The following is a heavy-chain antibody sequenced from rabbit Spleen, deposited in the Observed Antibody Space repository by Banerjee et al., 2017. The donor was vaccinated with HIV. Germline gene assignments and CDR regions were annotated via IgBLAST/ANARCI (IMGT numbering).Heavy chain of an antibody. J-gene: IGHJ4*01. CDR1: GFSFSSRYY. D-gene: IGHD2-1*01. CDR3: ARGSAAMTMVITGYYLNL. CDR2: IYSGSSGDT. V-gene: IGHV1S40*01. Sequence: QSLEESGGDLVKPGASLTLTCTASGFSFSSRYYMCWVRQAPGKGLEWIACIYSGSSGDTYYASWAKGRITISKTSSTTVTLQMTSLTAADTATYFCARGSAAMTMVITGYYLNLWGPGTLVTVS.